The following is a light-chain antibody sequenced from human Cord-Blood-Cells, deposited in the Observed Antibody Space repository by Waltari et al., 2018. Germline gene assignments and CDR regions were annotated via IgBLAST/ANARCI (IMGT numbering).Light chain of an antibody. Sequence: DMQITQSPSSLSASVGARVTITCQASQDISNYLKWYQQKPGKAPKLLIYDASNLETGVPSRFSGSGSGTDFTFTISSLQPEDIATYYCQQYDNLPFTFGPGTKVDIK. J-gene: IGKJ3*01. V-gene: IGKV1-33*01. CDR1: QDISNY. CDR2: DAS. CDR3: QQYDNLPFT.